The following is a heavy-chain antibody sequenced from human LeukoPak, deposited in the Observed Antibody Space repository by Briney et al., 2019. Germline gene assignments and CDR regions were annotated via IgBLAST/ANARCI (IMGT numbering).Heavy chain of an antibody. V-gene: IGHV1-2*06. J-gene: IGHJ4*02. CDR3: ARDRFGVAARPVGNDY. Sequence: ASVKVSCKASGYTFTGYYMHWVRQAPGQGLEWMGRINPNSGGTNYAQKFQGRVTMIRDTSISTAYMELSRLRSDDTAVYYCARDRFGVAARPVGNDYWGQGTLVTVSS. CDR1: GYTFTGYY. CDR2: INPNSGGT. D-gene: IGHD6-6*01.